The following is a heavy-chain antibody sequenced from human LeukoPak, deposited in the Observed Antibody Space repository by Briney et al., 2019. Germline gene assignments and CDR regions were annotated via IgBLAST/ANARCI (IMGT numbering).Heavy chain of an antibody. V-gene: IGHV3-23*01. D-gene: IGHD3-22*01. Sequence: GGSLRLSCSASGFTFSSYAMNWVRQAPGKGLEWVSAISGGGDNTYNADSVKGRFTISRDNSKNTLYLQMDSLRAEDTAVYYCAKSLGYYYDTSGYYTDYWGQGTLVTVSS. CDR2: ISGGGDNT. CDR3: AKSLGYYYDTSGYYTDY. J-gene: IGHJ4*02. CDR1: GFTFSSYA.